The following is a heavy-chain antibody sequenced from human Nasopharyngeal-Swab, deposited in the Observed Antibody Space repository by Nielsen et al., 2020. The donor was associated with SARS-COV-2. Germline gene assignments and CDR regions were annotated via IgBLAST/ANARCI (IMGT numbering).Heavy chain of an antibody. CDR3: ARGLHYYDSSGYYYYFDY. V-gene: IGHV3-7*01. D-gene: IGHD3-22*01. CDR1: GFTFSSYW. CDR2: IKEDGSDK. Sequence: GGSLRLSCAASGFTFSSYWMTWVRQAPGKGLEWVANIKEDGSDKHYVDSVKGRFTISRDNAKNSLYLQMNSLRAGDTAVYYCARGLHYYDSSGYYYYFDYWGQGTLVTVSS. J-gene: IGHJ4*02.